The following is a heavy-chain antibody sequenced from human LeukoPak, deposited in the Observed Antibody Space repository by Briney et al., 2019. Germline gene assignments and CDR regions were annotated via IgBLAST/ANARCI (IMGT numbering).Heavy chain of an antibody. CDR1: GFTFSGYA. Sequence: PGRSLRLSCAASGFTFSGYAMHWVRQAPGKGLEWVAVISYDGSNKYYADSVKGRFTISRDNSKNTLYLQMSSLRAEDTAVYYCARSASGGNFLDLVVYHYGMDVWGQGTTVTVSS. D-gene: IGHD4-23*01. V-gene: IGHV3-30-3*01. CDR2: ISYDGSNK. CDR3: ARSASGGNFLDLVVYHYGMDV. J-gene: IGHJ6*02.